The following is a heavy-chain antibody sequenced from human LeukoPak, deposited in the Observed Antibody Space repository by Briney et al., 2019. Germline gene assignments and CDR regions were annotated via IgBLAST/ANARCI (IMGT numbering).Heavy chain of an antibody. CDR3: ASPAGC. CDR2: IYHSGST. Sequence: SETLSLTCAVSGYSISSGYYWGWIRPPPGKGLEWIGSIYHSGSTYYNPSLKSRVTISVDTSKNQFSLKLSSVTAADTAVYYCASPAGCWGQGTLVTGSS. D-gene: IGHD6-19*01. J-gene: IGHJ4*02. CDR1: GYSISSGYY. V-gene: IGHV4-38-2*01.